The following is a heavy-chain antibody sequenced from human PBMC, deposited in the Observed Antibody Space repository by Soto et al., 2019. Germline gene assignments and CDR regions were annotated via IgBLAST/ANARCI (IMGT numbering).Heavy chain of an antibody. J-gene: IGHJ6*02. CDR2: IYYSGST. CDR1: GGSLSSGAYY. CDR3: ARHLTYCSAGSCYSDFPYYGMDV. D-gene: IGHD2-15*01. V-gene: IGHV4-30-4*08. Sequence: SETLSLTCTVSGGSLSSGAYYWSWIRQHPGKGLERIGYIYYSGSTYYNPSLKSRVTISVDTSKNQFSLKLSTETAADTAVYFCARHLTYCSAGSCYSDFPYYGMDVWGQGTTVTVSS.